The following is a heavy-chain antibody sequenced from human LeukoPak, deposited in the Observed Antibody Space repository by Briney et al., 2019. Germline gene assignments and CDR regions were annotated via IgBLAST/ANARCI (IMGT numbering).Heavy chain of an antibody. CDR3: ARDSVGIAVAGGYYYYMDV. V-gene: IGHV3-21*01. Sequence: GALRLSCAASGFTFSNYSMSWVRQAPGKGLEWVSSISSSRSYIFYADSVKGRFTISRDNAKNSLYLQMNSLRAEDTAVYYCARDSVGIAVAGGYYYYMDVWGKGTTVTISS. D-gene: IGHD6-19*01. CDR2: ISSSRSYI. CDR1: GFTFSNYS. J-gene: IGHJ6*03.